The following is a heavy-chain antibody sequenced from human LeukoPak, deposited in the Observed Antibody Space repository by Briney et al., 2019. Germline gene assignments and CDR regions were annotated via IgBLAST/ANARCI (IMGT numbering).Heavy chain of an antibody. CDR2: ISYDGSNK. CDR3: ASGAGYYYHGLDV. Sequence: GGSLRLSCAASGFIFSSHPMYWVRQAPGKGLEWVAVISYDGSNKDYADSVKGRFTISRDNSKNTLYLQMNSLRVEDTAVYYCASGAGYYYHGLDVWGQGTTVIVSS. V-gene: IGHV3-30-3*01. CDR1: GFIFSSHP. D-gene: IGHD3-22*01. J-gene: IGHJ6*02.